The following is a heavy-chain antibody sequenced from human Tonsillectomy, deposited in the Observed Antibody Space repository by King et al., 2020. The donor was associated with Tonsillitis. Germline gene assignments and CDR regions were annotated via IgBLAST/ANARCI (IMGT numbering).Heavy chain of an antibody. V-gene: IGHV3-48*01. CDR2: ISSITNTM. D-gene: IGHD6-19*01. Sequence: EVQLVESGGGLVQPGGSLRLSCAASGFSFSSYNMNWVRQAPGKGLEWISFISSITNTMYYADSVKGRFTLSRDNAKNSLFLQMNSLRVEDTGVYYCAGDPGRMAVACTNLFYYDSGMDVWGQGTTVTVSS. CDR3: AGDPGRMAVACTNLFYYDSGMDV. J-gene: IGHJ6*02. CDR1: GFSFSSYN.